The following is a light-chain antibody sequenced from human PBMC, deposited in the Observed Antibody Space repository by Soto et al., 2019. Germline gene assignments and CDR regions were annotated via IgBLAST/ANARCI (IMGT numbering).Light chain of an antibody. CDR2: EVY. V-gene: IGLV2-23*02. J-gene: IGLJ3*02. Sequence: QSVLTQPASVSGSPGQSITISCTGTSSDVGSYNLVSWYQQHPGKAPKLMIYEVYKRPSGVSSRFSGSKSGNTASLTISGLQAEDEADYYCCSYAGTTTFWVFGGGTKVTVL. CDR3: CSYAGTTTFWV. CDR1: SSDVGSYNL.